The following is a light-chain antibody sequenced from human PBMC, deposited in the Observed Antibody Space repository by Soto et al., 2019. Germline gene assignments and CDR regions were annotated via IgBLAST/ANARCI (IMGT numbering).Light chain of an antibody. CDR3: CSYSGSRTFV. CDR2: EGS. Sequence: QSALTQPASVSGSPGRSITLSCTGTSGDVGSYNLVSWYQQHPGKAPKLMIYEGSKRPSGVSTRFSGSKSGNTASLTISGLQAEDEADYYCCSYSGSRTFVFGTGTKVTVL. J-gene: IGLJ1*01. CDR1: SGDVGSYNL. V-gene: IGLV2-23*03.